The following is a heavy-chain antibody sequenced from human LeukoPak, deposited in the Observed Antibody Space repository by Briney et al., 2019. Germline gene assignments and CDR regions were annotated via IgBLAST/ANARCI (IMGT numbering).Heavy chain of an antibody. J-gene: IGHJ4*02. V-gene: IGHV4-34*01. Sequence: PSETLSLTCAVYGGSFSGYYWGWLRQPPGKGLEWIGSIYYSGSTYYNPSLKSRVTISVDTSKNQFSLKLSSVTAADTAVYYCARDSAAAGLDWGQGTLVTVSS. D-gene: IGHD6-13*01. CDR1: GGSFSGYY. CDR3: ARDSAAAGLD. CDR2: IYYSGST.